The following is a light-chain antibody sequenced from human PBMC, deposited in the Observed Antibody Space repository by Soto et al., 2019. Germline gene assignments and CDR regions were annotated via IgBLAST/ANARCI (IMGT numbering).Light chain of an antibody. V-gene: IGKV3-20*01. CDR2: GAS. CDR3: QQYSSSPPYT. J-gene: IGKJ2*01. CDR1: QSVSSSY. Sequence: EIVLTQSPGTLSLSPGERATLSCRASQSVSSSYFAWYQQKPGQAPRLLIYGASNRATGIPDRFSGSGSGTDFTLTISRLEPEDFAVYYCQQYSSSPPYTFGQGTKLEIK.